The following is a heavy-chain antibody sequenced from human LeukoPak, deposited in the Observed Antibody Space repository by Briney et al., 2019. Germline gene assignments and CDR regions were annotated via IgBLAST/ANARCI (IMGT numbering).Heavy chain of an antibody. CDR2: LYYSGSA. D-gene: IGHD6-13*01. V-gene: IGHV4-39*01. J-gene: IGHJ4*02. CDR1: GGSISSNNYY. CDR3: ASYLDSSSWSYYFDY. Sequence: SETLSLTCTVSGGSISSNNYYWGWIRQPPGKGLEWIGSLYYSGSAYYNPSLKSRVTISVDTSKNQFSLKLSSVTAADTAVYYCASYLDSSSWSYYFDYWGQGTLLTVSS.